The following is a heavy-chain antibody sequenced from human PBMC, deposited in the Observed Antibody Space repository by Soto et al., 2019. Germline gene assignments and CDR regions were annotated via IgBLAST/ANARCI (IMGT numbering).Heavy chain of an antibody. CDR2: TWHDGSVE. CDR1: GFTFRTYV. V-gene: IGHV3-33*03. CDR3: ANLQVRGLVGVDY. J-gene: IGHJ4*02. Sequence: PGGSLRLSCAGSGFTFRTYVMHWVRQAPGKGLEWVGVTWHDGSVEYYADSVRGRLIISRDNYRNTLYLQIDSLSAEDTAEYYCANLQVRGLVGVDYWGQGTLVTVSA. D-gene: IGHD6-6*01.